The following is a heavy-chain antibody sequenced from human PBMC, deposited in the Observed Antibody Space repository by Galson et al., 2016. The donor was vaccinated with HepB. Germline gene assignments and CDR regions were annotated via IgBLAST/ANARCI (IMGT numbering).Heavy chain of an antibody. V-gene: IGHV3-7*03. Sequence: SLRLSCAVSGFTFNSYWMSWVRQAPGTGLEWVANINQDGSEKYYVDFVKGRFTISRDKAKNSLDLQMNSLRAEDTAVYYCAREQVPPAWESYYYSYYYGLDVWGQGTTVTVSS. CDR2: INQDGSEK. D-gene: IGHD2-2*01. CDR3: AREQVPPAWESYYYSYYYGLDV. CDR1: GFTFNSYW. J-gene: IGHJ6*02.